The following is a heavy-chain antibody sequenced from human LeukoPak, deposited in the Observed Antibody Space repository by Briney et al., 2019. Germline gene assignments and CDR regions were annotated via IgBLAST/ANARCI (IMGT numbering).Heavy chain of an antibody. D-gene: IGHD4-17*01. J-gene: IGHJ3*02. Sequence: SETLSLTCTVSGGSISSSSYYWGWLRQPPGKGLEWIGSIYYSRSTYYNPSLKSRVTISVDTSKNQFSLKLSSVTAADTAVYYCARAYGDYVGAFDIWGQGTMVTVSS. V-gene: IGHV4-39*07. CDR3: ARAYGDYVGAFDI. CDR1: GGSISSSSYY. CDR2: IYYSRST.